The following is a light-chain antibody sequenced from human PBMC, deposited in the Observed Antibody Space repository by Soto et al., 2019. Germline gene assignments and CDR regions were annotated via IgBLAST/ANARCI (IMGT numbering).Light chain of an antibody. CDR1: NSDVGSYNR. V-gene: IGLV2-14*01. CDR2: DVN. J-gene: IGLJ1*01. Sequence: QSVLTQPASVSGSPGQSITISCTGTNSDVGSYNRVSWYQQPPGTAPKLIIYDVNNRPSGVSYRFSGSKSGNTASLTISGLQVEDDADYYCKSYTPSRPSALETGTKVTVL. CDR3: KSYTPSRPSA.